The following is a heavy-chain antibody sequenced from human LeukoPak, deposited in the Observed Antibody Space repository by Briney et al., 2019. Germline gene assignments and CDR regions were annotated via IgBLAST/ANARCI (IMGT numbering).Heavy chain of an antibody. J-gene: IGHJ4*02. CDR1: GGPISSSSYY. V-gene: IGHV4-39*01. Sequence: SETLSLTCTVSGGPISSSSYYWGWIRQPPGKGLEWIGSIYYSGSTYYNPSLKSRVTISVDTSKNQFSLKLSSVTAADTAVYYCARHDYGDNTFDYWGQGTLVTVSS. CDR2: IYYSGST. D-gene: IGHD4-17*01. CDR3: ARHDYGDNTFDY.